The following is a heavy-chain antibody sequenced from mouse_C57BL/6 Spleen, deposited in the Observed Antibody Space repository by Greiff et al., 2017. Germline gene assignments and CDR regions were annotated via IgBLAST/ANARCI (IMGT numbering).Heavy chain of an antibody. J-gene: IGHJ3*01. D-gene: IGHD4-1*01. CDR2: IYPGSGST. CDR3: ARTLNWDGVAY. Sequence: VQLQQPGAELVKPGASVKMSCKASGYTFTSYWITWVKQRPGQGLEWIGDIYPGSGSTNYNEKFKSKATLTVDTSSSTAYMQLSSLTADDSAVCYCARTLNWDGVAYWGQGTLVTVSA. CDR1: GYTFTSYW. V-gene: IGHV1-55*01.